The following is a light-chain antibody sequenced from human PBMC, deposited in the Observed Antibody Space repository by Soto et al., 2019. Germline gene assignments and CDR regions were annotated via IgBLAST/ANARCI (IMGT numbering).Light chain of an antibody. V-gene: IGLV1-40*01. CDR1: SSNIGAGYD. CDR2: GNI. Sequence: VLRQPPSVSGAPGQRVTISFTGSSSNIGAGYDVHWYQQRPGTAPKLLIFGNINRPSGVPDRFSGSKSGTSASLAITGLQAEDEGDYYCQSYDSTLSARYVFGTGTKVTVL. J-gene: IGLJ1*01. CDR3: QSYDSTLSARYV.